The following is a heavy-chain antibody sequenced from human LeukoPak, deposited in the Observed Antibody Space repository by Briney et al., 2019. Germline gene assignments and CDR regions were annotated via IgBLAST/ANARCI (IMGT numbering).Heavy chain of an antibody. CDR3: ARDHGSSNWYYY. CDR1: GDSISSSRFY. CDR2: IDYSGST. D-gene: IGHD6-13*01. J-gene: IGHJ4*02. Sequence: SETLSLTCTVSGDSISSSRFYWGWIRQPPGKGLEWIGSIDYSGSTYYRPSLKSRVTISVDTSKTQFSLKVSSVTAADTAVYYCARDHGSSNWYYYWGQGNLVTVSS. V-gene: IGHV4-39*07.